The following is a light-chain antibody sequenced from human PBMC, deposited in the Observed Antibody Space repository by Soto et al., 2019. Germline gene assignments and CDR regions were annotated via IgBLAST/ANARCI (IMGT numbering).Light chain of an antibody. CDR3: SSYTNFNSL. Sequence: QPVLTQPASVSGSPGQSITISCTGTSSDVGAYNYVSWYQQHPGKAPKLMIYDVFTRPSGVSDRFSGSKSGNTASLTISGLQAEDEADYFCSSYTNFNSLLGGGTKLTVL. CDR1: SSDVGAYNY. J-gene: IGLJ2*01. CDR2: DVF. V-gene: IGLV2-14*03.